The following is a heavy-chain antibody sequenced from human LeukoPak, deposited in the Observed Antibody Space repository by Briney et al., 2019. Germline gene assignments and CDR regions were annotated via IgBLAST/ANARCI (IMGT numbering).Heavy chain of an antibody. V-gene: IGHV4-31*03. D-gene: IGHD3-22*01. Sequence: SQTLSLTCTVSGGSISSGGYYWSWIRQHPGKGLEWIGYIYYSGSTYYNPSLKSRVTISVDTSKNQFSLKLSSVTAADTAVYYRARVPRRYYYDSSGHFDYWGQGTLVTVSS. CDR2: IYYSGST. J-gene: IGHJ4*02. CDR3: ARVPRRYYYDSSGHFDY. CDR1: GGSISSGGYY.